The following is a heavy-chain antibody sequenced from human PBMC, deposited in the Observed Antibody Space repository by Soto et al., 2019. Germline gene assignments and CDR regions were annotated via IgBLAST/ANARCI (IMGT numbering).Heavy chain of an antibody. J-gene: IGHJ6*02. D-gene: IGHD1-26*01. CDR3: ARPSGYYYYYGMDV. CDR1: GFTFSSYA. CDR2: ISYDGSNK. Sequence: QVQLVESGGGVVQPGRSLRLSCAASGFTFSSYAMHWVRQAPGKGLEWVAVISYDGSNKYYADSVKGRFTISRDNSKNTLYLQMNSLRAEDTAVYCCARPSGYYYYYGMDVWGQGTTVTVSS. V-gene: IGHV3-30-3*01.